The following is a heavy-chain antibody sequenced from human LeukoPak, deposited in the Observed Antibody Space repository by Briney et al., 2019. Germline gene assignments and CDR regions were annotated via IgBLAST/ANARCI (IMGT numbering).Heavy chain of an antibody. Sequence: PGASLRLSCVASGFTFSNYAMSWVRQAPGKGLEWVSAITGSGTNRYYADSLKGRFTTSRDNSKNTVFLQMNSLRAEDTAVYYCAKTVTYYDSSGYYYRGYYFDYWGQGTLVTVSS. CDR3: AKTVTYYDSSGYYYRGYYFDY. D-gene: IGHD3-22*01. J-gene: IGHJ4*02. V-gene: IGHV3-23*01. CDR1: GFTFSNYA. CDR2: ITGSGTNR.